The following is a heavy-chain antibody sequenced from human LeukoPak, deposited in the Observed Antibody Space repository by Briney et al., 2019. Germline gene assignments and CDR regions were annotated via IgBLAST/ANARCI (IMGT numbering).Heavy chain of an antibody. Sequence: GASMKVSCKASGYTFTGYYMHWVRQAPGQGLEWMGWINPNSGGTNYAQKFQGRVTMTRDTSISTAYMELSRLRSDDTAVYYCASDYYDSSGYYRRAYWGQGTLVTVSS. CDR1: GYTFTGYY. CDR3: ASDYYDSSGYYRRAY. V-gene: IGHV1-2*02. CDR2: INPNSGGT. D-gene: IGHD3-22*01. J-gene: IGHJ4*02.